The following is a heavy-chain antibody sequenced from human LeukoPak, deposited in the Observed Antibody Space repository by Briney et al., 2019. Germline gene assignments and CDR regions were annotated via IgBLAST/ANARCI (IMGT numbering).Heavy chain of an antibody. CDR3: ARDTQGYYYGPGSYQNFYMDV. D-gene: IGHD3-10*01. CDR1: GGSISSSSYY. V-gene: IGHV4-39*07. CDR2: IYYSGST. Sequence: SETLSLTCTVSGGSISSSSYYWGWIRQPPGKGLEWIGSIYYSGSTYYNPSLKSRVTISVDTSKNQFSLKLSSVTAADTAVYYCARDTQGYYYGPGSYQNFYMDVWGKGTTVTVSS. J-gene: IGHJ6*03.